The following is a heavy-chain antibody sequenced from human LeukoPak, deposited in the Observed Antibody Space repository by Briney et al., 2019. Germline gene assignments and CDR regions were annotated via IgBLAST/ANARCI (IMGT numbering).Heavy chain of an antibody. D-gene: IGHD6-13*01. Sequence: ASVKVSCKASGGTFSSYAISWVRQAPGQGLEWMGRIIPILGIANYAQKFQGRVTITADKSTSTAYMELSSLRSEDTAVYYCARASSGGIAAAAFDYWGQGTLVTISS. CDR2: IIPILGIA. V-gene: IGHV1-69*04. J-gene: IGHJ4*02. CDR3: ARASSGGIAAAAFDY. CDR1: GGTFSSYA.